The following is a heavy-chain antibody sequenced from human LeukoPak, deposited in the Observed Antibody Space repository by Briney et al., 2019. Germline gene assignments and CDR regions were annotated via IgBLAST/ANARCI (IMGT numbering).Heavy chain of an antibody. Sequence: SETLSINCTVSDDSISDYYRGWIRQPPGKGLEWIGYIHNSGTSTYNLSLKSRVTISADTSKNQFSLKLNSMTTADTAVYYCTRGAGWLIDYWGQGILVTVSS. V-gene: IGHV4-59*01. D-gene: IGHD3-16*01. J-gene: IGHJ4*02. CDR3: TRGAGWLIDY. CDR2: IHNSGTS. CDR1: DDSISDYY.